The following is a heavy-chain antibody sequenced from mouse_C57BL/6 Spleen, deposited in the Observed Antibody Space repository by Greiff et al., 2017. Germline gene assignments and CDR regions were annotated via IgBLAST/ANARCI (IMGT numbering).Heavy chain of an antibody. V-gene: IGHV1-52*01. CDR3: ARPYYSNYDARDY. Sequence: QVQLQQPGAELVRPGSSVKLSCKASGYTFTSYWMHWVQQRPIPGLEWIGNIDPSDSETHYNQQFKDKATLTVYKSSRTAYMQLSSLTSEDSAVYYGARPYYSNYDARDYWGQGTSVTVAA. CDR2: IDPSDSET. J-gene: IGHJ4*01. D-gene: IGHD2-5*01. CDR1: GYTFTSYW.